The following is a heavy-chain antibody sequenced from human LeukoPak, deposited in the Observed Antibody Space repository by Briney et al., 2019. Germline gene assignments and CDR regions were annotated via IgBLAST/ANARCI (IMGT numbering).Heavy chain of an antibody. CDR3: ARGKKAISDYYYYYMDV. Sequence: SETLSLTCAVYGGSFSGYYWSWIRQPPGKGLEWIGETNHSGSTNYNPSLKSRVTISVDTSKNQFSLKLSSVTAADTAVYYCARGKKAISDYYYYYMDVWGKGTTVTVSS. CDR2: TNHSGST. D-gene: IGHD3-3*01. V-gene: IGHV4-34*01. J-gene: IGHJ6*03. CDR1: GGSFSGYY.